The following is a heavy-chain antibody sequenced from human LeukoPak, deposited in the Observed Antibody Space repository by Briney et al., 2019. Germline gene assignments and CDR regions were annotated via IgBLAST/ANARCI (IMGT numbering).Heavy chain of an antibody. J-gene: IGHJ6*02. D-gene: IGHD4-17*01. CDR2: ISGSGGST. CDR3: AKNGGDYECHGMDV. V-gene: IGHV3-23*01. Sequence: GGSLRLSCAASGFTFSSYAMSWVRQAPGKGLEWVSAISGSGGSTYYADSVKGRFTISRDNSKNTLYLQMNRLRAEDTAVYYCAKNGGDYECHGMDVWGQGTTVTVSS. CDR1: GFTFSSYA.